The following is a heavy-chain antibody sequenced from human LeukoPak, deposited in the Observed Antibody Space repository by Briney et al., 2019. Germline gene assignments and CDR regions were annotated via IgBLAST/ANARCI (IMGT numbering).Heavy chain of an antibody. CDR1: GGSISSYY. CDR3: ARFGPRPYYVY. J-gene: IGHJ4*02. V-gene: IGHV4-59*01. D-gene: IGHD3-22*01. Sequence: SETLSLTCTVSGGSISSYYWSWIRQPPGKGLEWIGYIYYSGSTNYNLSLKSRVTISVDTSKNQFSLKLSSVTAADTAVYYCARFGPRPYYVYWGQGTLVTVSS. CDR2: IYYSGST.